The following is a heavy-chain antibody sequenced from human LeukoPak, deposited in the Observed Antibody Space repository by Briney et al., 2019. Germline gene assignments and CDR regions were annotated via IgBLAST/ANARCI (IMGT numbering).Heavy chain of an antibody. CDR2: IDPRNGGT. Sequence: ASVKVSCKASGYTFTGYFTHWVRQAPGQGLEWMGWIDPRNGGTTYAQTFQGRVTITRDTSISTAYMELSSLKFDDTAMYYCAKIGIGGSYWDSDSWGQGTLVTVSS. CDR1: GYTFTGYF. CDR3: AKIGIGGSYWDSDS. J-gene: IGHJ4*02. V-gene: IGHV1-2*02. D-gene: IGHD1-26*01.